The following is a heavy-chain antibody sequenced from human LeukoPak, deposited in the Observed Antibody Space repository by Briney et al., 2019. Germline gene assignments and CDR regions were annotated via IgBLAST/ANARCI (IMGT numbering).Heavy chain of an antibody. CDR3: ARGYYGSEIHCCPMDV. CDR2: SNHSAST. Sequence: PGDPLPLTYAVCGLSFSGYYWLGLRQPPGKGREWIGESNHSASTNYNSSLKSRVTISVATSKNQFSLKLSSVTAADTAVSYCARGYYGSEIHCCPMDVWGKGTTITVSA. V-gene: IGHV4-34*01. D-gene: IGHD3-10*01. J-gene: IGHJ6*04. CDR1: GLSFSGYY.